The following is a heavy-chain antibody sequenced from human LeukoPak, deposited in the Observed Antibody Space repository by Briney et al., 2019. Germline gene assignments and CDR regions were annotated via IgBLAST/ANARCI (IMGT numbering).Heavy chain of an antibody. D-gene: IGHD2-21*01. J-gene: IGHJ6*03. Sequence: SVKVSCKASGGTFSSYAISWVRQAPGQGLEWMGGIIPIFGTANYAQKFQGRVTITADKSTSTAYMELSSLRSEDTAVYYCARYGGGMHIVVDADYYYYYMDVWGKGTTVTVSS. CDR2: IIPIFGTA. V-gene: IGHV1-69*06. CDR3: ARYGGGMHIVVDADYYYYYMDV. CDR1: GGTFSSYA.